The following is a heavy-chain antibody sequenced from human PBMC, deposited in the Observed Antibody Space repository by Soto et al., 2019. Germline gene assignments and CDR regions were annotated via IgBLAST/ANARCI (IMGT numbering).Heavy chain of an antibody. D-gene: IGHD2-2*01. CDR1: CGSISSYY. J-gene: IGHJ6*02. V-gene: IGHV4-59*01. CDR2: IYYSGST. Sequence: TSETLSLTCTVPCGSISSYYWSWIRQPPGKGLERIGYIYYSGSTNYNPSLKSRVTISVDTSKNQFSLKLSSVTAADTAVYYCATAEGYCSSTSCYHLSYYGMDVWGQGTTVTGS. CDR3: ATAEGYCSSTSCYHLSYYGMDV.